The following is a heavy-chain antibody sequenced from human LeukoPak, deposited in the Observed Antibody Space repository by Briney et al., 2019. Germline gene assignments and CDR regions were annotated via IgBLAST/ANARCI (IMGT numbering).Heavy chain of an antibody. Sequence: GGSLRLSCAASGFTFSSYSMNWVRQAPGKGLEWVSVIYSGGSTYYADSVKGRFTISRDNSKNTLYLQMNSLRAEDTAVYYCAKIDILTGYVFDYWGQGTLVTVSS. CDR2: IYSGGST. J-gene: IGHJ4*02. CDR3: AKIDILTGYVFDY. D-gene: IGHD3-9*01. V-gene: IGHV3-53*01. CDR1: GFTFSSYS.